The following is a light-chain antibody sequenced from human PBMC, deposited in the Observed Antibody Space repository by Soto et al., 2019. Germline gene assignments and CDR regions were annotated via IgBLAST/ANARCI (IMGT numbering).Light chain of an antibody. CDR2: DVS. CDR3: QQYDCART. V-gene: IGKV1-5*01. Sequence: DFQMTQSPSTLSASVGDSVTITCRASQSIAASLAWYQLKPGEAPKLLIYDVSNLESVVPSRFSGSGSGTEFSLTIRSLHPDDFATYYCQQYDCARTFGQGTKVEIK. CDR1: QSIAAS. J-gene: IGKJ1*01.